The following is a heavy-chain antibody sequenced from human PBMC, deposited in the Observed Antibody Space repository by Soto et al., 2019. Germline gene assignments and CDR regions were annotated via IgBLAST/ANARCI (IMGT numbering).Heavy chain of an antibody. Sequence: GGSLRLSCAASGFTFSSYAMSWVRQAPGKGLEWVSAISGSGGSTYYADSVKGRFTISRDNSKNTLYLQMNSLRAEDTAVYYCAKDQGKGHYDFWSGYYGLDYWGQGTLVTVSS. CDR1: GFTFSSYA. D-gene: IGHD3-3*01. V-gene: IGHV3-23*01. CDR2: ISGSGGST. CDR3: AKDQGKGHYDFWSGYYGLDY. J-gene: IGHJ4*02.